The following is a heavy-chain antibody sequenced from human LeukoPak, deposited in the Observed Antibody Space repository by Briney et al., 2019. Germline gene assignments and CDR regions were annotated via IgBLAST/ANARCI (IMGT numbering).Heavy chain of an antibody. D-gene: IGHD1-26*01. CDR1: GGSISSYY. J-gene: IGHJ4*02. V-gene: IGHV4-4*07. CDR2: TYPSGST. CDR3: ARENSGSYRQFDY. Sequence: SETLSLTCTVSGGSISSYYWTWIRQPAGKGLEWIGRTYPSGSTNYNPSLKSRVTMSVDTSENQFSLRLNSVAAADTAAYYCARENSGSYRQFDYWGQGTLVTVSS.